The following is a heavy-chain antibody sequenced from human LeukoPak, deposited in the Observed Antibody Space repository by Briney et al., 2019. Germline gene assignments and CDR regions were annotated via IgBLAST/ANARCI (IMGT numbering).Heavy chain of an antibody. D-gene: IGHD3-10*01. Sequence: GGSLRLSCAASEFTFSSYWMSWVRQAPGKGLEWVANIKQDGSEKYYVDSVKGRFTISRDNAKNSLYLQMNSLRAEDTAVYYCAREKYYYGSGSYYMDVWGKGTTVTVSS. V-gene: IGHV3-7*01. CDR1: EFTFSSYW. J-gene: IGHJ6*03. CDR3: AREKYYYGSGSYYMDV. CDR2: IKQDGSEK.